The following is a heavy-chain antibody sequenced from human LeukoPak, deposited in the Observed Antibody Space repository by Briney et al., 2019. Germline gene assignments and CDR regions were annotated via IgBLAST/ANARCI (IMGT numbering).Heavy chain of an antibody. CDR1: GGTFSSYA. D-gene: IGHD4-23*01. J-gene: IGHJ4*02. Sequence: ASVKVSCKASGGTFSSYAISWVRQAPGHGLEWMGGIIPIFGTANYAQKLQCRGKITADEATSTAYVELSRLRSEGTAVYYCSRDPIYGGNRGDDYWGQGTLVTVSS. V-gene: IGHV1-69*13. CDR2: IIPIFGTA. CDR3: SRDPIYGGNRGDDY.